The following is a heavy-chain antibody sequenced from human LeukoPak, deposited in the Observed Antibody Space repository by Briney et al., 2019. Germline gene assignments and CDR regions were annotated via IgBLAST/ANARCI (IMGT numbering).Heavy chain of an antibody. V-gene: IGHV4-61*01. CDR2: IQNSGRT. CDR3: ATDYSNFYGMDV. J-gene: IGHJ6*02. CDR1: GGSVNSGSYF. Sequence: SETLSLTCTVSGGSVNSGSYFWSWIRQPPGKGLEWIGYIQNSGRTNYNPSLESRVTISVDSSKDQFSLRLSSVTAADTAVYYCATDYSNFYGMDVWGQGTTVTVSS. D-gene: IGHD4-4*01.